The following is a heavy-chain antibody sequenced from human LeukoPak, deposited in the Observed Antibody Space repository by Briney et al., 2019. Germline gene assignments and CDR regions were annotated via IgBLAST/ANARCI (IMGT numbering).Heavy chain of an antibody. D-gene: IGHD2/OR15-2a*01. V-gene: IGHV4-34*01. CDR3: RRGAQYYFGYGYLDS. CDR1: GFSLSCYY. J-gene: IGHJ4*02. CDR2: IDQSGTI. Sequence: PSETLSLTSVVYGFSLSCYYWSWMPPPPGQGLEWMGEIDQSGTINYIPSLKSRVSISVDTSKKQFSLTLTSMTAAGTAVYYCRRGAQYYFGYGYLDSWAQGTLVTVSS.